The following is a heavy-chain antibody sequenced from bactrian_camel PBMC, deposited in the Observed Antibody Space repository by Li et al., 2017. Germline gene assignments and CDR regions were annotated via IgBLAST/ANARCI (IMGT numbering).Heavy chain of an antibody. J-gene: IGHJ4*01. CDR2: IDTGDGST. V-gene: IGHV3S63*01. D-gene: IGHD3*01. Sequence: HVQLVESGGGSVQAGGSPRLSCAASGYTDRMAWFRQAPGQEREGVAAIDTGDGSTYYLNSVEGRFTISHDNAKNTLYLQMNSLKPEDTAIYYCAAAKGLPDLLRGGYSSARSYNYWGRGTQVTVS. CDR1: GYTDR. CDR3: AAAKGLPDLLRGGYSSARSYNY.